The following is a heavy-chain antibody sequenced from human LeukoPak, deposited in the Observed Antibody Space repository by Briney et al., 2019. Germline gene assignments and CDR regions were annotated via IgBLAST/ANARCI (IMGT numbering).Heavy chain of an antibody. J-gene: IGHJ4*02. Sequence: PGGSLRLSCAASGFTVSDSTLHWVRQASGKGLEWVGRIRSKANNYATAYGASVKGRFTISRDDSENTAYLQMNSLKTEDTAVYYCTTEGEMSDSSGYDYWGQGTLVTVSS. CDR1: GFTVSDST. D-gene: IGHD3-22*01. CDR2: IRSKANNYAT. CDR3: TTEGEMSDSSGYDY. V-gene: IGHV3-73*01.